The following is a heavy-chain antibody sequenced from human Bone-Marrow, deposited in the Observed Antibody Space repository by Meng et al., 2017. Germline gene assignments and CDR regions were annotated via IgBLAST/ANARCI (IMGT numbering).Heavy chain of an antibody. CDR1: GYSFTSYW. D-gene: IGHD3-22*01. Sequence: GESLKISCKGSGYSFTSYWIGWVRQMPGKGLEWMGIIYPGHSDTRYSPSFQGQVTISADKSISTAYLQWSSLKASDTAMYYCARGPGATYYYDSSGYYLDAFDIWGQGTMVTVSS. CDR3: ARGPGATYYYDSSGYYLDAFDI. CDR2: IYPGHSDT. J-gene: IGHJ3*02. V-gene: IGHV5-51*01.